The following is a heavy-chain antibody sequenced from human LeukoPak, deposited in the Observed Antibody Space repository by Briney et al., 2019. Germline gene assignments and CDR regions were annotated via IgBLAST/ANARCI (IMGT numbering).Heavy chain of an antibody. CDR3: ARRAERNYDFWSGYSQRDNWFDP. J-gene: IGHJ5*02. V-gene: IGHV1-8*01. Sequence: ASVKVSCKASGYTFTSYDINWVRQATGQGLEWMGWMNPNSGNTGYAQKFQGRVTMTRNTSISTAYMGLSSLRSEDTAVYYCARRAERNYDFWSGYSQRDNWFDPWGQGTLVTVSS. CDR2: MNPNSGNT. D-gene: IGHD3-3*01. CDR1: GYTFTSYD.